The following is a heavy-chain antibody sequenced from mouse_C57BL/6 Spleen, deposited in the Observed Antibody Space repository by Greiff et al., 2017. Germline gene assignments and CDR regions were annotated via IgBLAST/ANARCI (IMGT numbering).Heavy chain of an antibody. CDR1: GYTFTSYW. CDR2: IYPSDSET. CDR3: ARRLPHAMDY. V-gene: IGHV1-61*01. J-gene: IGHJ4*01. D-gene: IGHD5-5*01. Sequence: QVQLQQPGAELVRPGSSVKLSCKASGYTFTSYWMDWVKQRPGQGLEWIGNIYPSDSETHYNQKFKDKATLTVDKSSSTAYMQLSSLTSEDSAVYYCARRLPHAMDYGGQGTSVTVSS.